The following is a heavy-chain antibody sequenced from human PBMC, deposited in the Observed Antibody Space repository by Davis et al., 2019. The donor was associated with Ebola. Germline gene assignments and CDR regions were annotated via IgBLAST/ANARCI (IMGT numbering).Heavy chain of an antibody. Sequence: GESLKISCAASGFTFSSYWMSWVRQAPGKGLEWVAVISYDESNKYYADSVKGRFTISRDNSKNTLYLQMNSLRAEDTAVYYCARSTIGDYWGQGTLVTVSS. V-gene: IGHV3-30*03. D-gene: IGHD1-14*01. CDR3: ARSTIGDY. CDR2: ISYDESNK. CDR1: GFTFSSYW. J-gene: IGHJ4*02.